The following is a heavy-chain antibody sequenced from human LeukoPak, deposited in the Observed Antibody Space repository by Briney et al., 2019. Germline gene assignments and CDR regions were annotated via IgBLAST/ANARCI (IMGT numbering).Heavy chain of an antibody. V-gene: IGHV1-46*01. CDR2: INPSGGST. Sequence: ASVKVSCKASGYTFTSYYMHWVRQAPGQGLEWMGIINPSGGSTSYAQKFQGRVTMTRDTSISTAYMELSRLRSDDTAVYYCARFPSGYSYGYYYYYMDVWGKGTTVTVSS. CDR1: GYTFTSYY. D-gene: IGHD5-18*01. J-gene: IGHJ6*03. CDR3: ARFPSGYSYGYYYYYMDV.